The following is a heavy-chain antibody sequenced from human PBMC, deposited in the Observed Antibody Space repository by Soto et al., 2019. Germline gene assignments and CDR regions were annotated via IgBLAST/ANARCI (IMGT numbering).Heavy chain of an antibody. D-gene: IGHD4-17*01. CDR1: GLPHSNFA. Sequence: PGGSLRLSCTASGLPHSNFAMMWVRQAPGKGLERVSGIYGSGAGIQYADSVRGRFTMSRDNSKNTVYLQMTDLRADDTAVYCCAKDAVYGDGSWPMEHWGQGTQVT. V-gene: IGHV3-23*01. CDR2: IYGSGAGI. J-gene: IGHJ4*02. CDR3: AKDAVYGDGSWPMEH.